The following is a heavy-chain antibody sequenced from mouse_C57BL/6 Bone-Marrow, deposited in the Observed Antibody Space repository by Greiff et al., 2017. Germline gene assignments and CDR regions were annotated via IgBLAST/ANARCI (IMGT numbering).Heavy chain of an antibody. J-gene: IGHJ1*03. D-gene: IGHD1-1*01. Sequence: EVKLMESGGGLVKPGGSLKLSCAASGFTFSSYAMSWVRQTPEKRLEWVATISDGGSYTYYPDNVKGRFTISRDNAKNNLYLQMSHLKTEDTAMYYCARGAYGSSYGYFDDWGTGTTVTVSS. CDR1: GFTFSSYA. CDR3: ARGAYGSSYGYFDD. V-gene: IGHV5-4*03. CDR2: ISDGGSYT.